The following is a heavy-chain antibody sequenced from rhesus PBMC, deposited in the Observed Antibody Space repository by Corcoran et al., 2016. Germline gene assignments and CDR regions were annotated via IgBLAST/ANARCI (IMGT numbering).Heavy chain of an antibody. Sequence: QVQLQESGPGLVKPSETLSLTCAVSGGSISDSYYWSWLRQPPGKGLEVIGYIYCSDGSNSYHPTRKSRDTIARETSKNQCSLKLSSVTAADTAVYYWARDVLGTVIYWGQGVLVTVSS. D-gene: IGHD5-24*01. V-gene: IGHV4-106*01. CDR2: IYCSDGSN. CDR1: GGSISDSYY. J-gene: IGHJ4*01. CDR3: ARDVLGTVIY.